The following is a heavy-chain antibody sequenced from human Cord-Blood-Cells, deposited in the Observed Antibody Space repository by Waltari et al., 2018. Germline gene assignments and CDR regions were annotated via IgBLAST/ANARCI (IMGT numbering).Heavy chain of an antibody. J-gene: IGHJ5*02. CDR3: ARDLTYSGSYYWFDP. Sequence: QVQLVQSGAEVKKPGSSVTVSCKASGGTFSSYAISWVRQAPGQGLEWMGGIIPIVGTANYAQKFQGRVTITADEATSTAYMELSSLRSEDMAVYYCARDLTYSGSYYWFDPWGQGTLVTVSS. V-gene: IGHV1-69*01. CDR2: IIPIVGTA. CDR1: GGTFSSYA. D-gene: IGHD1-26*01.